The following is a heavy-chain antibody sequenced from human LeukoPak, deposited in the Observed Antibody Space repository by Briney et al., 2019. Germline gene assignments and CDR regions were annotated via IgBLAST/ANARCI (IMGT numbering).Heavy chain of an antibody. CDR3: AREKSDSSSWYWFEGFHY. Sequence: LGGSLRLSCAASGFTFSSYSMNWVRQAPGKGLEWVSSISSSSSYIYYADSVKGRFTISRDNAKNSLYLQMNSLRAEDTAVYYCAREKSDSSSWYWFEGFHYWGQGTLVTVSS. CDR2: ISSSSSYI. V-gene: IGHV3-21*01. D-gene: IGHD6-13*01. J-gene: IGHJ4*02. CDR1: GFTFSSYS.